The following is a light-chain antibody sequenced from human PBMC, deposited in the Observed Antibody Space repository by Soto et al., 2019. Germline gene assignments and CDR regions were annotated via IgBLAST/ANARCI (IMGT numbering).Light chain of an antibody. CDR3: AEYTSFLGR. J-gene: IGKJ1*01. V-gene: IGKV1-5*03. CDR2: KAS. CDR1: QNVENY. Sequence: IPINESPSTVPAYMRDRVTITCRASQNVENYLAWYQQKPGKAPKLLIYKASGLESGVPSRFGGSGYGTEFTLTISSLQADDFATYWCAEYTSFLGRFG.